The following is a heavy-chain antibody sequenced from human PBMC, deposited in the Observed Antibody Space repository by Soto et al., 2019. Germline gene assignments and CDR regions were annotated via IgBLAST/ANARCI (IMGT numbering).Heavy chain of an antibody. V-gene: IGHV4-31*03. D-gene: IGHD6-6*01. J-gene: IGHJ5*02. CDR3: ARFIAARSEQEYNWFDP. Sequence: QVQLQESGPGLVKPSQTLSLTCTVSGGSISSGGYYWSWIRQHPGKGLEWIGYIYYSGSTYYNPSLKSRVTISVDTSKNQFSLKLSSVTAADTAVYYCARFIAARSEQEYNWFDPWGQGTLVTVSS. CDR2: IYYSGST. CDR1: GGSISSGGYY.